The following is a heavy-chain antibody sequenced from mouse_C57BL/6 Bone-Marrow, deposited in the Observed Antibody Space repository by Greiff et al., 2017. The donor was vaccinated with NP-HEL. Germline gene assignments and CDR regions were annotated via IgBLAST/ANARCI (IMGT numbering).Heavy chain of an antibody. Sequence: EVHLVESGGGLVQPGGSLKLSCAASGFTFSDYYMYWVRQTPEKRLEWVAYISNGGGSTYYPDTVKGRFTISRDNAKNTLYLQMSRLKSEDTAMYYCARHHSNYWYFDVWGTGTTVTVSS. J-gene: IGHJ1*03. CDR1: GFTFSDYY. CDR3: ARHHSNYWYFDV. V-gene: IGHV5-12*01. D-gene: IGHD2-5*01. CDR2: ISNGGGST.